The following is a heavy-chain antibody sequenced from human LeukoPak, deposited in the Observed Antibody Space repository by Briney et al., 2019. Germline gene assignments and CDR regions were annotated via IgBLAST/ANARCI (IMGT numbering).Heavy chain of an antibody. J-gene: IGHJ5*02. CDR2: VDPEDGET. CDR3: ATDYSNFQDWFDP. Sequence: ASVKVSCKVSGYTFTDYYMHWVQQAPGKGLEWMGLVDPEDGETIYAEKFQGRVTITADTSTGTAYMELSSLRSEDTAVYYCATDYSNFQDWFDPWGQGTLVTVSS. CDR1: GYTFTDYY. V-gene: IGHV1-69-2*01. D-gene: IGHD4-11*01.